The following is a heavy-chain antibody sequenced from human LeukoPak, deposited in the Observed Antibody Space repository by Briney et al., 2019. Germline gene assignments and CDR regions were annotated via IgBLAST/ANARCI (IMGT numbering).Heavy chain of an antibody. CDR2: ISAYNGNT. CDR1: GYTFTSYG. Sequence: GASVKVSCKASGYTFTSYGISWVRQAPGQGLEWMGWISAYNGNTNYAQKLQGRVTMTTDTSTSTAYMELRSLRSDDAAIYYCARAYYYDSSAYYYDYWGRGTLVTVSS. D-gene: IGHD3-22*01. V-gene: IGHV1-18*01. CDR3: ARAYYYDSSAYYYDY. J-gene: IGHJ4*02.